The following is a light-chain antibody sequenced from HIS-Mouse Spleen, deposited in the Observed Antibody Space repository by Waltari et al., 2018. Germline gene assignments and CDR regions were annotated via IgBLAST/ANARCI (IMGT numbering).Light chain of an antibody. CDR1: SRDVGSYNL. CDR2: EGS. J-gene: IGLJ3*02. Sequence: QPALTQPASVSGSPGQSITISCTGTSRDVGSYNLVSWYQQHPGKAPKLMIYEGSKRPSGVSNRFSGSKSGNTASLTISGLQAEDEADYYCCSYAGSSTYWVFGGGTKLTVL. CDR3: CSYAGSSTYWV. V-gene: IGLV2-23*01.